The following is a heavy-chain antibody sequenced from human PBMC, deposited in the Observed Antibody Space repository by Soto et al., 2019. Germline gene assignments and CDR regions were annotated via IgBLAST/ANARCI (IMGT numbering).Heavy chain of an antibody. CDR2: IFASGKT. CDR3: AGESPGFYGMSFDL. D-gene: IGHD3-22*01. Sequence: EVQLVESGGGLIQPGGSLRLSCTTSGFTVSTNYMAWVRRAAWKGLEWVSVIFASGKTYYADALKGRFTVSRDKSQNTLFLQMSSLTVEDTAVYYCAGESPGFYGMSFDLWGQGTAVTVSS. CDR1: GFTVSTNY. J-gene: IGHJ3*01. V-gene: IGHV3-53*01.